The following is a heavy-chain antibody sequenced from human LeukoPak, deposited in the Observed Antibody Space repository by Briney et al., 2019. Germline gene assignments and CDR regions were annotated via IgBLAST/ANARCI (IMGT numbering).Heavy chain of an antibody. J-gene: IGHJ3*02. CDR2: IYTSGST. V-gene: IGHV4-4*09. D-gene: IGHD1-26*01. CDR1: GGSISSYY. Sequence: DPSETLSLTCTVSGGSISSYYWSWIRQPPGKGLEWIGYIYTSGSTNYNPSLKGRVTISVDTSKNQFSLKLSSVTAADTAVYYCARGRSGSYLSAFDIWGQGTMVTVSS. CDR3: ARGRSGSYLSAFDI.